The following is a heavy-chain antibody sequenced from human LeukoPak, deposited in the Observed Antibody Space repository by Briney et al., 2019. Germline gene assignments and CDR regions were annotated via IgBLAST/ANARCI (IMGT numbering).Heavy chain of an antibody. J-gene: IGHJ4*02. V-gene: IGHV3-48*03. CDR3: AKDRAAAGTGRFDY. CDR2: ISSSGSTI. Sequence: GGSLRLSCAASGFTFSSYEMNWVRQAPGKGLEWVSYISSSGSTIYYADSVKGRFTISRDNAKNSLYLQMNSLRAEDTAVYYCAKDRAAAGTGRFDYWGQGTLVTVSS. CDR1: GFTFSSYE. D-gene: IGHD6-13*01.